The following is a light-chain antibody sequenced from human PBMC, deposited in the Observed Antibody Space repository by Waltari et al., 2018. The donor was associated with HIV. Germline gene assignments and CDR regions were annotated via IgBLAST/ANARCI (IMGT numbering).Light chain of an antibody. Sequence: SYELTQPSSVSVSPGQTASITCSGDILAKKYGRWFQQKPGQAPVVVIYEDIERPSGVPDRFSGSKSGNTASLTVSGLQAEDEAHYYCSSYAGSSMSYAFGTGTKVTVL. CDR3: SSYAGSSMSYA. J-gene: IGLJ1*01. V-gene: IGLV3-27*01. CDR2: EDI. CDR1: ILAKKY.